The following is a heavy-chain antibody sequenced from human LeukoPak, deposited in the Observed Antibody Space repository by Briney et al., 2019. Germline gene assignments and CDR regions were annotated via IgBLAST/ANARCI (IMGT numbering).Heavy chain of an antibody. D-gene: IGHD4-11*01. CDR2: ISYDGSNK. Sequence: PGGSLRLSCAASGFTFSSYAMHWVRQAPGKGLEWVAVISYDGSNKYYADSVKGRFTISRDNSKNTLYLQMNSLRAEDTAVYYCARDYSESPDYWGQGTLVTVSS. CDR3: ARDYSESPDY. V-gene: IGHV3-30-3*01. CDR1: GFTFSSYA. J-gene: IGHJ4*02.